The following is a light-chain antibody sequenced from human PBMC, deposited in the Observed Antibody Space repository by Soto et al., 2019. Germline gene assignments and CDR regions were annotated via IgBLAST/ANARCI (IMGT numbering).Light chain of an antibody. CDR2: SNN. CDR3: AAWDDSLNGRV. J-gene: IGLJ1*01. CDR1: SSNIGSNT. V-gene: IGLV1-44*01. Sequence: QSVLTQPPSASGTPGQRVTISCSGSSSNIGSNTVNWYQQLPGTPPKLLIYSNNQRPSGVPDRFSGSKSGTSASLAISGLQSEDEADYYCAAWDDSLNGRVFGTGTKLTVL.